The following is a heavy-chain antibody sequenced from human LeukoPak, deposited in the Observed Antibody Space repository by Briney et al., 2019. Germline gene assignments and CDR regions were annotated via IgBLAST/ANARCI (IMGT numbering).Heavy chain of an antibody. CDR3: ARDRRNVGDY. J-gene: IGHJ4*02. V-gene: IGHV3-30*04. Sequence: PGGSLRLSCAASGFTFSSYAMHWVRQAPGKGLEWVAVISYDGSNKYYADSVKGRFTISRDNSKNTLYLQMNSLRAEDTAVYYCARDRRNVGDYWGQGTLVTVSS. CDR2: ISYDGSNK. D-gene: IGHD3-16*01. CDR1: GFTFSSYA.